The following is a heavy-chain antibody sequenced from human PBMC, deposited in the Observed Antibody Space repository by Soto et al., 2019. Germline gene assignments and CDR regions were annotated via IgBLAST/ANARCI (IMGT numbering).Heavy chain of an antibody. V-gene: IGHV3-53*01. D-gene: IGHD1-1*01. J-gene: IGHJ3*01. Sequence: GSLILACSASGHTVSGKKYVSWVRQAPGKGLEWVSALYDVDGSFYSDSVKGRFTTSSDSSKTTVYLQMNDLRPADTAVYYCATWHEREHAYDVWGQGTKVTV. CDR3: ATWHEREHAYDV. CDR1: GHTVSGKKY. CDR2: LYDVDGS.